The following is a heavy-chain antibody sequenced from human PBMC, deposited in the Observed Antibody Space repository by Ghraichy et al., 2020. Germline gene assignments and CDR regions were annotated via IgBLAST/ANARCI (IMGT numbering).Heavy chain of an antibody. V-gene: IGHV4-31*03. J-gene: IGHJ6*02. CDR3: ASLYSCWYYSSPGMDV. CDR1: GGSISSGGYY. Sequence: SETLSLTCTVSGGSISSGGYYWSWIRQHPGKGLEWIGYIYYSGSTYYNPSLKSRVTISVDTSKNQFSLKLSSVTAADTAVYYCASLYSCWYYSSPGMDVWGQGTTVTVSS. CDR2: IYYSGST. D-gene: IGHD6-13*01.